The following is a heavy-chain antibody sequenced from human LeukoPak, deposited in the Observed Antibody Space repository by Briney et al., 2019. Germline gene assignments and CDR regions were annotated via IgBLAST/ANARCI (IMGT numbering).Heavy chain of an antibody. CDR1: GGSISSSSYY. Sequence: SETLSLTCTVSGGSISSSSYYWGWIRQPPGKGLEWIGTIYYSGSTYYNPFLKSRGTISVDTSKNQFSLKLSSVTAADTAVYYCARHARRDYYDSSGINWGQGTLVTVSS. CDR3: ARHARRDYYDSSGIN. V-gene: IGHV4-39*01. CDR2: IYYSGST. J-gene: IGHJ4*02. D-gene: IGHD3-22*01.